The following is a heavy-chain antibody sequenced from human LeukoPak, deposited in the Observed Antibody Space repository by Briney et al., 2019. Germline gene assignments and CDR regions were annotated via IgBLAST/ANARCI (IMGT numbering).Heavy chain of an antibody. CDR1: GGSISSYY. Sequence: PSETLSLTCTVSGGSISSYYWSWIRQPPGKGLEWIGEINHSGSTNYNPSLKSRVTISVDTSKNQFSLKLSSVTAADTAVYYCARGRVITNYYMDVWGKGTTVTVSS. V-gene: IGHV4-34*01. J-gene: IGHJ6*03. D-gene: IGHD2-21*01. CDR2: INHSGST. CDR3: ARGRVITNYYMDV.